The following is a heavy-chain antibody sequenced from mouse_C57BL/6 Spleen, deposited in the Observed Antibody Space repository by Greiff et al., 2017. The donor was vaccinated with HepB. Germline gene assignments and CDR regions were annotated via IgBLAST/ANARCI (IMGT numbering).Heavy chain of an antibody. CDR1: GYTFTEYS. CDR3: ARQEDRKLHYGAMDY. CDR2: FYPGSGSI. D-gene: IGHD1-1*02. Sequence: QVQLQQSGAELVKPGASVKLSCKASGYTFTEYSIHWVKQRSGQGLEWMGWFYPGSGSIKYNEKFKDKATLTADKSSSTAYMMLSRLTSDDSAVYYCARQEDRKLHYGAMDYWGQGTSVTVSS. J-gene: IGHJ4*01. V-gene: IGHV1-62-2*01.